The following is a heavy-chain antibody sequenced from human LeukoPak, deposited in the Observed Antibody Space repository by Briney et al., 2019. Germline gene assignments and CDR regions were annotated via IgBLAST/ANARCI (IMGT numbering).Heavy chain of an antibody. J-gene: IGHJ4*02. V-gene: IGHV5-51*01. CDR2: IYPGDSNT. CDR1: GYSFSNYW. Sequence: KLGESLKIFCKGSGYSFSNYWIGWVRQMPGKGLEWMGIIYPGDSNTRYSPSFQGQVIFSADKSLTIVYLQWSSLKASDTAMYYCAKLMSPIRKLFDYWGQGTLVTVSS. CDR3: AKLMSPIRKLFDY. D-gene: IGHD2-8*01.